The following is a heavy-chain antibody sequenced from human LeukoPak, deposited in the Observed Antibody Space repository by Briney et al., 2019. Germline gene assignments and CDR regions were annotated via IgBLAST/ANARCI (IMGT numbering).Heavy chain of an antibody. CDR1: GYTFTGYY. V-gene: IGHV1-2*02. CDR2: INPNSGGT. CDR3: ARGPEILWSGLGYYFDY. Sequence: ASVKVSCKASGYTFTGYYMHWVRQAPGQGLEWMGWINPNSGGTNYAQKFQGRVTMTRDTSISTAYMELSSLRSEDTAVYYCARGPEILWSGLGYYFDYWGQGTLVTVSS. J-gene: IGHJ4*02. D-gene: IGHD3-10*01.